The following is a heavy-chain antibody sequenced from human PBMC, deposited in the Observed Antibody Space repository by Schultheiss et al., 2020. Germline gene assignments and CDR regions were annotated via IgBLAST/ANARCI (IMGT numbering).Heavy chain of an antibody. CDR3: ARYCSGGSCYNQIDAFDI. CDR2: INPNSGGT. Sequence: ASVKVSFKASGGTFSSYAISWVRQAPGQGLEWMGWINPNSGGTNYAQKFQGRVTMTRDTSISTAYMELSSLRSEDTAVYYCARYCSGGSCYNQIDAFDIWGQGTMVTVSS. J-gene: IGHJ3*02. D-gene: IGHD2-15*01. CDR1: GGTFSSYA. V-gene: IGHV1-2*02.